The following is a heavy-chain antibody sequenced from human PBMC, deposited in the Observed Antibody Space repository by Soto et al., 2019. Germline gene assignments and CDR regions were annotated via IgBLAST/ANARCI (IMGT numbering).Heavy chain of an antibody. D-gene: IGHD5-18*01. J-gene: IGHJ4*02. CDR1: GGSISSGDYY. CDR3: ARTWIQLAIDY. V-gene: IGHV4-30-4*01. CDR2: IYYSGST. Sequence: SETLSLTCTVSGGSISSGDYYWSWIRQPPGKGLEWIGYIYYSGSTYYNPSLKSRVTISVGTSKNQFSLKLSSVTAADTAVYYCARTWIQLAIDYWGQGTLVTVSS.